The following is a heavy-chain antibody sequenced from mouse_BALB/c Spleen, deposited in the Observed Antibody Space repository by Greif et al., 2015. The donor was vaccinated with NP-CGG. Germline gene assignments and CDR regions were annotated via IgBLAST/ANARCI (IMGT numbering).Heavy chain of an antibody. CDR2: ISSGSSTI. CDR1: GFTFSSFG. D-gene: IGHD2-3*01. J-gene: IGHJ4*01. CDR3: ARSEPDGYYNYAMDY. V-gene: IGHV5-17*02. Sequence: EVQVVESGGGLVQPGGSRKLSCAASGFTFSSFGMHWVRQAPEKGLEWVAYISSGSSTIYYADTVKGRFTISRDNPKNTLFLQMTSLRSEDTAMHYCARSEPDGYYNYAMDYWGQGTSVTVSS.